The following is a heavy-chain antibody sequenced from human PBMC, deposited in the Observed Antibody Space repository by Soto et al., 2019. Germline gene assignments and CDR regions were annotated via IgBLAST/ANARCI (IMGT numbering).Heavy chain of an antibody. CDR1: GFSLSTRGVG. Sequence: SGPTLVNPTQTLTLTCTFSGFSLSTRGVGVGWIRQPPGKALEWLALIYWDDDKRYSPSLKTRLTITKDTSKNQVVLTMTNMDPVDTATYYCARLVAAGITYYFDSWGQGTLVTVSS. CDR3: ARLVAAGITYYFDS. J-gene: IGHJ4*02. D-gene: IGHD2-21*01. V-gene: IGHV2-5*02. CDR2: IYWDDDK.